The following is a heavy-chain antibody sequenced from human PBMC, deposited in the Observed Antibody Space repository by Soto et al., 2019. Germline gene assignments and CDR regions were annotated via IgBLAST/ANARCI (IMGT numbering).Heavy chain of an antibody. CDR1: GGSISSGGYS. D-gene: IGHD2-15*01. Sequence: PSETLSLTCAVSGGSISSGGYSWSWIRQPPGKGLEWIGDIYHSGSTYSNPSLKSRVTISVDRSKNQFSLKLSCVTAADTAVYYCARSYFDSGVVAATRRELWFGPWGQGTLVTVSS. CDR3: ARSYFDSGVVAATRRELWFGP. J-gene: IGHJ5*02. CDR2: IYHSGST. V-gene: IGHV4-30-2*01.